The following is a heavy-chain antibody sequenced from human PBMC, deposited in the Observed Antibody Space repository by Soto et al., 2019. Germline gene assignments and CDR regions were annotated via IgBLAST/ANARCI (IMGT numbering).Heavy chain of an antibody. V-gene: IGHV1-69*02. CDR2: IIPILGIA. CDR3: ASSGAGKYFDY. CDR1: GGTFSSYP. D-gene: IGHD5-12*01. Sequence: QVQLVQSGAEVKKPGSSVKVSCKASGGTFSSYPISWVRQAPGQGLGWLGRIIPILGIANYAQKFQGRVTITADKSTRTAYMELSSLRSEDTAVYYCASSGAGKYFDYWGQGTLVTVSS. J-gene: IGHJ4*02.